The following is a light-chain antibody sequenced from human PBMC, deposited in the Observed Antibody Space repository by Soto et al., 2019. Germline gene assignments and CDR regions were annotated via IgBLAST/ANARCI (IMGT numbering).Light chain of an antibody. CDR1: QDINKY. Sequence: DLQMTQSPSSLSASVGDRVTITCQASQDINKYLNRYQQKPGKAPQVLIYDVSNLETGVPSRFSGSGARTDFSLTISSLQPEDIATYYCQQYNNLPYTFGQGTQLEIK. J-gene: IGKJ2*01. V-gene: IGKV1-33*01. CDR2: DVS. CDR3: QQYNNLPYT.